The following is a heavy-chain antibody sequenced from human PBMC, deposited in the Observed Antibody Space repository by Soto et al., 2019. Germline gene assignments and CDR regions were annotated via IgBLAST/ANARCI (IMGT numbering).Heavy chain of an antibody. J-gene: IGHJ6*02. CDR3: ARSQGSSTSLEIYYYYYYGMEV. CDR1: GGTFGSYA. D-gene: IGHD2-2*01. Sequence: QVQLVQSGAEVKKPGSSVKVSCKASGGTFGSYAISWVRQAPGQGLEWMGGIIPIPGTANYAQKFQGRDTSAADESTSTAYMELGSLRSEDTAVYYCARSQGSSTSLEIYYYYYYGMEVWGQGTTVTVSS. CDR2: IIPIPGTA. V-gene: IGHV1-69*01.